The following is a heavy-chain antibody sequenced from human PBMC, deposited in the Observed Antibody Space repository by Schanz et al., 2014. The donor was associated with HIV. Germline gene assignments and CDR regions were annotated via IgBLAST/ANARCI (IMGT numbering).Heavy chain of an antibody. V-gene: IGHV3-21*06. CDR2: TRSSSTYI. CDR3: AKDDQQFAY. Sequence: EVQLVESGGGLVKPGGSLRLSCAASGFTFSSYTMNWVRQAPGKGLEWVSSTRSSSTYIYYADSVKGRFTISRDNANHTLYLQMNSLRAEDTAVYYCAKDDQQFAYWGQGTLVTVSS. J-gene: IGHJ4*02. CDR1: GFTFSSYT. D-gene: IGHD6-6*01.